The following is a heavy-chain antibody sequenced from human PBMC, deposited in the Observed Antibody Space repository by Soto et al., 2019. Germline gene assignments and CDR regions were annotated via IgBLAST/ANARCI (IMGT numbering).Heavy chain of an antibody. CDR1: GGSISSGGYS. V-gene: IGHV3-11*05. D-gene: IGHD3-10*01. J-gene: IGHJ6*02. Sequence: LSLTCAVSGGSISSGGYSWSWIRQAPGKGLEWVSYISSSSSYTNYADSVKGRFTISRDNAKNSLYLQMNSLRAEDTAVYYCARERVVRFYGSGSYYSPSVSEMLPSPTDYYYYGMDVWGQGTTVT. CDR3: ARERVVRFYGSGSYYSPSVSEMLPSPTDYYYYGMDV. CDR2: ISSSSSYT.